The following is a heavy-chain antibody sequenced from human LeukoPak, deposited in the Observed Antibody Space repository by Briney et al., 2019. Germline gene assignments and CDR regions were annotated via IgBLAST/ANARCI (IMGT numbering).Heavy chain of an antibody. CDR1: GFTFDKAW. D-gene: IGHD1-7*01. Sequence: GGSLTLSCAASGFTFDKAWMSWVRQAPGKGLEWVGRVKSKTSGGTKEYAAPVKDRFTISRDDSENTVYLQMNSLKIEDTALYYCAAGTGTSDFDYWGQGTLVTVSS. CDR2: VKSKTSGGTK. CDR3: AAGTGTSDFDY. J-gene: IGHJ4*02. V-gene: IGHV3-15*01.